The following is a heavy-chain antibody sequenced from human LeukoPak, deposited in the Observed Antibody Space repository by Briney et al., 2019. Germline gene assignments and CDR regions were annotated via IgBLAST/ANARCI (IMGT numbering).Heavy chain of an antibody. D-gene: IGHD6-19*01. CDR3: ARAERSSGWYTPDY. J-gene: IGHJ4*02. CDR1: GYTFTSYA. CDR2: INTNTGNP. V-gene: IGHV7-4-1*02. Sequence: ASVKVSCEDSGYTFTSYAMNWVRQAPGQGLEWMGWINTNTGNPTYAQGFTGRFVFSLDTSVSTAYLQISSLKAEDTAVYYCARAERSSGWYTPDYWGQGTLVTVSS.